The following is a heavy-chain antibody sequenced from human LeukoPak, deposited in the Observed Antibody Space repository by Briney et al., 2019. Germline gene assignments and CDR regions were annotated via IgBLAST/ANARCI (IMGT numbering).Heavy chain of an antibody. V-gene: IGHV4-59*01. CDR2: SYYSGST. D-gene: IGHD1-26*01. Sequence: SETLSLTCTVSGGSISSYYWSLIRQPPGKGLEWIEYSYYSGSTNYNPSLKSRVTISVDTSKNQFSLKLSSVTAADTAVYYCARLLRVVGATGWFDPWGQGTLVTVSS. CDR3: ARLLRVVGATGWFDP. J-gene: IGHJ5*02. CDR1: GGSISSYY.